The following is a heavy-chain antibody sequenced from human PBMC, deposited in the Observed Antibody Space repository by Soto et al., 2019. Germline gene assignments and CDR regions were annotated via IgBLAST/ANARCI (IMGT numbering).Heavy chain of an antibody. CDR2: IWYDGTNK. D-gene: IGHD6-19*01. Sequence: PGGSLRLSCAPSGFTFSSYGMHWVRQAPGKGLEWVAVIWYDGTNKYYADSVKGRFTISRDNSKNTLYLQMNSLRAEDTAVYYCARDLGQWPLSYFDYWGQGTLVTVSS. V-gene: IGHV3-33*01. CDR3: ARDLGQWPLSYFDY. CDR1: GFTFSSYG. J-gene: IGHJ4*02.